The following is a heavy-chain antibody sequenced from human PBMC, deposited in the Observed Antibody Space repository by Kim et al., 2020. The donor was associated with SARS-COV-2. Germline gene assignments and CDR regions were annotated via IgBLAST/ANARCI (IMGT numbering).Heavy chain of an antibody. CDR3: ARGAHWFDP. Sequence: YNDYAVSVKSRITINPDTSKNQFSLQLNSVTPEDTAVYYCARGAHWFDPWGQGTLVTVSS. CDR2: YN. V-gene: IGHV6-1*01. J-gene: IGHJ5*02.